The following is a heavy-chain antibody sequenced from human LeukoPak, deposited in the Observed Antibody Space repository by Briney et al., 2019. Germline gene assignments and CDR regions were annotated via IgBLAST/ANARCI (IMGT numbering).Heavy chain of an antibody. CDR1: GFTFSSYG. CDR3: AKERGETVAGTVYFQH. D-gene: IGHD6-19*01. CDR2: ISYDGSN. Sequence: GRSLRLSCAASGFTFSSYGMHWVRQAPGKGLEWVAVISYDGSNNYADSVKGRFTISRDNSKNTLCLQMKSLRAEDTAVYYCAKERGETVAGTVYFQHWGQGTLVTVSS. V-gene: IGHV3-30*18. J-gene: IGHJ1*01.